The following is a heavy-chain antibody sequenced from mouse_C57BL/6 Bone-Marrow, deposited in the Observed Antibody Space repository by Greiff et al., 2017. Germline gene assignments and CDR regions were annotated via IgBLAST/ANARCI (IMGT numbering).Heavy chain of an antibody. CDR1: GYTFTSYG. D-gene: IGHD2-3*01. CDR3: ARWLLYWYFDV. J-gene: IGHJ1*03. CDR2: IYPRSGNT. Sequence: QVQLKESGAELARPGASVKLSCKASGYTFTSYGISWVKQRTGQGLEWIGEIYPRSGNTYYNEKFKGKATLTAAKSSSTAYMVLRSLTSEDSAVYFCARWLLYWYFDVWGTGTTVTVSS. V-gene: IGHV1-81*01.